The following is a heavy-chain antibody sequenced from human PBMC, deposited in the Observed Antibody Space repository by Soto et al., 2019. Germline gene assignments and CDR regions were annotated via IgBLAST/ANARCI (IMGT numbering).Heavy chain of an antibody. CDR1: GFTFSDSW. V-gene: IGHV3-7*01. CDR3: VKESRSGGSW. Sequence: GGSLRLSCVASGFTFSDSWMTWVRRVPGKGLEWVANINRDGTVTNYVDSMGGRFAISRDNPRSSVYLHMTNLRTEDTAIYHCVKESRSGGSWWGQGALVTV. D-gene: IGHD2-15*01. CDR2: INRDGTVT. J-gene: IGHJ4*02.